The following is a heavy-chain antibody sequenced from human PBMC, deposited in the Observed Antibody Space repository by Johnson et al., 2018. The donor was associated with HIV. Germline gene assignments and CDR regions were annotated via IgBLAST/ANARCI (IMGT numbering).Heavy chain of an antibody. Sequence: VQLVESGGGLVKPGGSLRLSCAASGFTFSDAWMNWVRQAPGKGLEWVAVIYSGGSTYYADSVKGRFTISRDNSKNTLYLQMNSLRAEDTAVYYCARWVIAARSFGAFDIWGQGTMVTVSS. V-gene: IGHV3-66*01. CDR3: ARWVIAARSFGAFDI. CDR1: GFTFSDAW. J-gene: IGHJ3*02. D-gene: IGHD6-6*01. CDR2: IYSGGST.